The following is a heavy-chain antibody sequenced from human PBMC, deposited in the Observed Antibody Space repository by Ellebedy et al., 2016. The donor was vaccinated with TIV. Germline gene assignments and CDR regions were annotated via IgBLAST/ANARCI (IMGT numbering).Heavy chain of an antibody. J-gene: IGHJ4*02. V-gene: IGHV3-53*01. CDR2: IYSGGST. D-gene: IGHD2-2*01. Sequence: PGGSLRLSCAASGFTVSNNYMRWVRQAPGKGLEWVSLIYSGGSTYYADSVTGRFTISRDNSKNTLYLQMNSLRAEDTALYFCAKREMIRDTIGAPVPAPLFDLWGQGTLVTVSS. CDR3: AKREMIRDTIGAPVPAPLFDL. CDR1: GFTVSNNY.